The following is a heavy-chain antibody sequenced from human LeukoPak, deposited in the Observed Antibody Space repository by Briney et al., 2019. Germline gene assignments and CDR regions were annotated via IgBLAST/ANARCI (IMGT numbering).Heavy chain of an antibody. CDR3: ARDRGPYYDSSGLFDY. CDR2: ISSSSSYI. J-gene: IGHJ4*02. V-gene: IGHV3-21*01. D-gene: IGHD3-22*01. CDR1: GFTFSSYS. Sequence: GGSLRLCCAASGFTFSSYSMNWVRQAPGKGLEWVSSISSSSSYIYYADSVKGRFTISRDNAKNSLYLQMNSLRAEDTAVYYCARDRGPYYDSSGLFDYWGQGALVTVSS.